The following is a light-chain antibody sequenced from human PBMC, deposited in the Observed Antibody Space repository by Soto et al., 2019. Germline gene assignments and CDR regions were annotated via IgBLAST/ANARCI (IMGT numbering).Light chain of an antibody. V-gene: IGKV1-39*01. Sequence: DIQMTQSPSSLSASVGDRVTITCRASQTIITYLNWYQQKPGTAPKLLIYAASNLQRGVPSRFSGSGSGTDFTLTISNLQPEDVAIYYCQQSHSTPPYTFGQGTKVEIK. J-gene: IGKJ2*01. CDR1: QTIITY. CDR2: AAS. CDR3: QQSHSTPPYT.